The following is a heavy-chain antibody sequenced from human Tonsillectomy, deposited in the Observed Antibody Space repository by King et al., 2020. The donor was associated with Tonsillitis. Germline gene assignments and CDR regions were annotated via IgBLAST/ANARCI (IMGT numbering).Heavy chain of an antibody. Sequence: VQLVESGGGLVKPGGSLRLSCAASGFTFSSYSMNWVRQAPGKGLEWVSSISSSSSYIYYADSVKGRFTISRDNAKNSLYLQMNNLRAEDTAVYYCARSSGWYPPFDYWGQGTLVTVSS. V-gene: IGHV3-21*01. CDR3: ARSSGWYPPFDY. D-gene: IGHD6-19*01. CDR1: GFTFSSYS. J-gene: IGHJ4*02. CDR2: ISSSSSYI.